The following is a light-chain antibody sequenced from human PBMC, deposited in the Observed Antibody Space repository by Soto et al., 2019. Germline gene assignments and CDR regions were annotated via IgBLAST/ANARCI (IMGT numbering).Light chain of an antibody. J-gene: IGKJ1*01. CDR3: LQHNTYPWT. CDR1: QVITND. V-gene: IGKV1-17*01. CDR2: AAS. Sequence: DIQMTQSPSSLAASIGDRVTITCRSLQVITNDLGWYQQKPGKAPKRLIYAASTLQSGVPSRFSGSGSGTEFTLTISSLQPEDFATYYCLQHNTYPWTFGQGTKVEIK.